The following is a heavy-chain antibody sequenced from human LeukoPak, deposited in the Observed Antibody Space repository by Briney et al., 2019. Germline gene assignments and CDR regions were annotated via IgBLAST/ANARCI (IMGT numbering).Heavy chain of an antibody. J-gene: IGHJ4*02. V-gene: IGHV4-39*01. CDR1: GGSISSSSYY. CDR3: ARPENWGELGY. CDR2: IYYSGST. Sequence: SETLSLPCTVSGGSISSSSYYWGWIRQPPGKGLEWIGSIYYSGSTYYNPSLKSRVTISVDTSKNQFSLKLSSVTAADTAVYYCARPENWGELGYWGQGTLVTVSS. D-gene: IGHD7-27*01.